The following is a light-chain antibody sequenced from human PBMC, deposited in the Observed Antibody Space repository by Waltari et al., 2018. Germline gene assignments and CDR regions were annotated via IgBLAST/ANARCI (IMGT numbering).Light chain of an antibody. CDR3: QHYVRLPVT. CDR2: DAY. J-gene: IGKJ1*01. CDR1: PSIGKY. V-gene: IGKV3-20*01. Sequence: DIVLTQFPGTLSLSAGERATLSCRASPSIGKYLAWYQLRPGQAPRLLIYDAYIRAAGIPDRFSGSGSGTDFSLTISRLEPDDFAMYYCQHYVRLPVTFGQGTKVEIK.